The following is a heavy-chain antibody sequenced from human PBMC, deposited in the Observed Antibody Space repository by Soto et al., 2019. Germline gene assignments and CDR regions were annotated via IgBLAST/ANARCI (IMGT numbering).Heavy chain of an antibody. CDR2: IYYSGST. V-gene: IGHV4-61*01. J-gene: IGHJ6*02. D-gene: IGHD3-3*01. CDR1: GGSVSSGSYY. CDR3: ATSYYDFWSGYLWGLGMEV. Sequence: SETLSLTCTVSGGSVSSGSYYWSWIRQPPGKGLEWIGYIYYSGSTNYNPSLKSRVTISVDTSKNQFSLKLSSVTAADTAVYYCATSYYDFWSGYLWGLGMEVWGQGTTVTVSS.